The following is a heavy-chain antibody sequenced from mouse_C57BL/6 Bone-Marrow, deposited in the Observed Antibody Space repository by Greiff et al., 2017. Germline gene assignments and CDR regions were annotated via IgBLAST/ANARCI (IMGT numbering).Heavy chain of an antibody. CDR1: GFNIKDDY. V-gene: IGHV14-4*01. Sequence: EVQLQQSGAELVRPGASVKLSCTASGFNIKDDYMHWVKQRPEQGLEWIGWIDPENGDTEYASKFQGKATITADTSSNTAYLQLSSLTSEDTAVYYCTFITTGVADYWGQGTTLTVSS. CDR2: IDPENGDT. D-gene: IGHD1-1*01. CDR3: TFITTGVADY. J-gene: IGHJ2*01.